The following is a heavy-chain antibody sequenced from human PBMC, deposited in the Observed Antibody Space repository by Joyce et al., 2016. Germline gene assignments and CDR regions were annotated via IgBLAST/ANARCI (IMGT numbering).Heavy chain of an antibody. V-gene: IGHV3-30*18. CDR1: GFTFNSFA. Sequence: QFQLVESGGRVVQPGRSLRLSCRASGFTFNSFAMHWVCQDPGKGLEWVAVISHDSERQFYGESSKGQFTISRDNYKNTLDLQMNSLRVEDTAVYYCAKGALADQLLPPADLWGQGTLVTVSS. J-gene: IGHJ1*01. CDR2: ISHDSERQ. CDR3: AKGALADQLLPPADL. D-gene: IGHD1-1*01.